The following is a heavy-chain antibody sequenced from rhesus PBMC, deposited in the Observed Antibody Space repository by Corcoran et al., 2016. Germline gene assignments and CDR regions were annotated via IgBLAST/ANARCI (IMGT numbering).Heavy chain of an antibody. CDR1: GGSISGYY. Sequence: QVQLQESGPGLVKPSETLPLTCAVSGGSISGYYWLWLRPPPGTGLEGIGRIYGSGGSTDYNPALKSRVTISTDTSKNQFSLKLSSVTAADTAVYYCARQGGSWNGYAFDFWGQGLRVTVSS. D-gene: IGHD6-25*01. CDR3: ARQGGSWNGYAFDF. J-gene: IGHJ3*01. V-gene: IGHV4-160*01. CDR2: IYGSGGST.